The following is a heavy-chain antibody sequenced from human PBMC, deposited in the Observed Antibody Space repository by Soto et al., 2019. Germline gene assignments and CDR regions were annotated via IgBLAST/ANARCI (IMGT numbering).Heavy chain of an antibody. Sequence: SETLSLTCTVSGGSISSYYWSWIRQPPGKGLEWIGYIYYSGSTNYNPSLKSRVTISVDTSKNQFSLKLSSVTAADTAVYYCARVISDIVVVPAAIEYYYYYIDVWGKGTTVTFSS. J-gene: IGHJ6*03. CDR1: GGSISSYY. CDR3: ARVISDIVVVPAAIEYYYYYIDV. CDR2: IYYSGST. V-gene: IGHV4-59*01. D-gene: IGHD2-2*02.